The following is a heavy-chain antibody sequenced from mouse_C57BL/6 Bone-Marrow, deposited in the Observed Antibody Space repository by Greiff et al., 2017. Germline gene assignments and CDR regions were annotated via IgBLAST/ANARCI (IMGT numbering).Heavy chain of an antibody. J-gene: IGHJ1*03. CDR3: ARPGTEERGYWYFDV. V-gene: IGHV1-81*01. D-gene: IGHD4-1*01. Sequence: VQLQQSGAELARPGASVKLSCKASGYTFTSYGISWVKQRTGQGLEWIGEIYPRSGNTYYNEKFKGKATLTADKSSSTAYMELRSLTSEDSAVYFCARPGTEERGYWYFDVWGTGTTVTVSS. CDR1: GYTFTSYG. CDR2: IYPRSGNT.